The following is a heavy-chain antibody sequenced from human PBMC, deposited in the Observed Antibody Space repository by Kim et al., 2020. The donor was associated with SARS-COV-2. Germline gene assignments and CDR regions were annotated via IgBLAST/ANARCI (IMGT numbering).Heavy chain of an antibody. V-gene: IGHV1-69*13. Sequence: SVKVSCKASGGTFSSYAIIWVRQAPGQGLEWMGGIIPIFGTANYAQKFQGRVTITADESTSTAYMELSSLRSEDTAVYYCARADYYGSGSYSYYFDYWGQGTLVTVSS. D-gene: IGHD3-10*01. CDR3: ARADYYGSGSYSYYFDY. J-gene: IGHJ4*02. CDR1: GGTFSSYA. CDR2: IIPIFGTA.